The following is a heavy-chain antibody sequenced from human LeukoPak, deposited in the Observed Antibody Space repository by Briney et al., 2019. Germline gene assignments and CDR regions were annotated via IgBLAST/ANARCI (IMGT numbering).Heavy chain of an antibody. CDR3: ASLGYQRDY. D-gene: IGHD2-15*01. V-gene: IGHV3-74*01. CDR2: VNSDGSSI. CDR1: GFTFSSYW. Sequence: PGGSLRLSCAASGFTFSSYWMHWVCQAPGKGLVWVSRVNSDGSSISYADSVKDRFTISRDNAKNTLYLQMNSLRAEDTAVYYCASLGYQRDYWGQGTLVTVSS. J-gene: IGHJ4*02.